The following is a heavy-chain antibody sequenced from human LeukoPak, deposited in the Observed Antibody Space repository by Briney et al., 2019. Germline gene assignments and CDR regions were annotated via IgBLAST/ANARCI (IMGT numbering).Heavy chain of an antibody. Sequence: GGSLRLSCAASGFTFDDYAMHWVRQALGKGLEWVSGISWNSGSIGYADSVKGRFTISRDNAKNSLYLQMNSLRTEDTALYYCAKDLHTTGYGHGIDPWGQGTLVTVSS. CDR1: GFTFDDYA. CDR3: AKDLHTTGYGHGIDP. CDR2: ISWNSGSI. D-gene: IGHD3-9*01. J-gene: IGHJ5*02. V-gene: IGHV3-9*01.